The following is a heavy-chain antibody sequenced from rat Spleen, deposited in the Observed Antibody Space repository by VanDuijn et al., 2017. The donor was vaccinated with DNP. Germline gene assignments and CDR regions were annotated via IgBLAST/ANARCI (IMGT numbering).Heavy chain of an antibody. CDR2: INTDGGST. Sequence: EVQLVESGGDLVQPGRSLKVSCVASGFTLSSYWMYWIRQAPGKGLEWVASINTDGGSTYYADSVKGRFTISRDNAKSTLYLQMNSLRSEDMATYYCARWGGDYFDYWGQGVMVTVSS. CDR3: ARWGGDYFDY. V-gene: IGHV5-58*01. D-gene: IGHD1-12*02. J-gene: IGHJ2*01. CDR1: GFTLSSYW.